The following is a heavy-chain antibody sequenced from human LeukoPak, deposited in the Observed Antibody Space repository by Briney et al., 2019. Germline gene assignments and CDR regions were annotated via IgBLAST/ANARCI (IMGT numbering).Heavy chain of an antibody. CDR3: ARRVAVHPVYAFDI. J-gene: IGHJ3*02. CDR2: IYYSGNT. D-gene: IGHD6-6*01. V-gene: IGHV4-59*01. Sequence: PSETLSLTCTVSGGSISSYYWTWIRQPPGKGLEWIGYIYYSGNTNYNPSLKSRVTISVDTAKNQFSLKLSSVTAADTAIYYCARRVAVHPVYAFDIWGQGTMVTVSS. CDR1: GGSISSYY.